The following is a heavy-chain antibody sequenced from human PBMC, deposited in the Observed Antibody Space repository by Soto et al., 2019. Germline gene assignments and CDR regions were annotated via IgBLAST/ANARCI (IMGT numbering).Heavy chain of an antibody. V-gene: IGHV4-38-2*01. CDR1: GYSISSGYY. CDR2: IYHRGST. D-gene: IGHD6-13*01. J-gene: IGHJ6*02. Sequence: SETLSLTCAVSGYSISSGYYWGWIRQSPGKGLEWIGSIYHRGSTYYNPSLKSRVIISVDTSKNQFSLKLSSVTAADTAVYYCARLAPIAAADGMDVWGQGTTVTVSS. CDR3: ARLAPIAAADGMDV.